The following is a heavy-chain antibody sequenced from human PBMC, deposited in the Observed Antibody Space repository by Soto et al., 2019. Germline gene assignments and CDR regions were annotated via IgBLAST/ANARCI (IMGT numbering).Heavy chain of an antibody. Sequence: SETLSLTCTVSGGSISSSSYYWGWIRQPPGKGLEWIGSIYYSGSTYYNPSLKSRVTISVDTSKNQFSLKLSSVTAADTAVYYCARRISGDYFDYWGQGTLVTVSS. V-gene: IGHV4-39*01. J-gene: IGHJ4*02. CDR1: GGSISSSSYY. CDR2: IYYSGST. D-gene: IGHD1-26*01. CDR3: ARRISGDYFDY.